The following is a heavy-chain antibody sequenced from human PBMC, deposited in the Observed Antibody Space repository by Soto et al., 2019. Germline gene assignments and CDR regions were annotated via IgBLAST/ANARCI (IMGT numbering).Heavy chain of an antibody. CDR3: AREADSSGWYVRAAEFDY. CDR2: ISYDGSNK. J-gene: IGHJ4*02. Sequence: GGSLRLSCAASGLTFSSYAMHWVRRAPGKGLEWVAVISYDGSNKYYADSVKGRFTISRDNSKNTLYLQMNSLRAEDTAVYYHAREADSSGWYVRAAEFDYWGQGTLVTVSS. CDR1: GLTFSSYA. V-gene: IGHV3-30-3*01. D-gene: IGHD6-19*01.